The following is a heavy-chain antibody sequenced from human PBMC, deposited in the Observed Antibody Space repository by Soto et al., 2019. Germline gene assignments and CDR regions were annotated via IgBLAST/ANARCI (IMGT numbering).Heavy chain of an antibody. D-gene: IGHD2-2*01. CDR3: ARLTIVVVPADDYYYMDV. CDR2: ILAGGTT. Sequence: PGGSLRLSCAASGFTFTTYTMNWVRQAPGKGLEWVSGILAGGTTYYADSVKGRFTISRDNSKNTLYLQMGSLRAEDMAVYYCARLTIVVVPADDYYYMDVWGKGTTVTVSS. V-gene: IGHV3-66*01. J-gene: IGHJ6*03. CDR1: GFTFTTYT.